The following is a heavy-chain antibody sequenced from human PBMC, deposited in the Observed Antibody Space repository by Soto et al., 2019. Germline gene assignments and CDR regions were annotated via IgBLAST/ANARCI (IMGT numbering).Heavy chain of an antibody. V-gene: IGHV4-30-4*01. D-gene: IGHD3-3*01. Sequence: TLSLTCTGSGGSISSGDYYWSWIRQPPGKGLEWIGYIYYSGSTYYNPSLKSRVTISVDTSKNEFSLKLSSVTAADTAVYYCARDFLEWLSPSHLQYYYYYGMDVWGQGTTVTVSS. CDR1: GGSISSGDYY. CDR3: ARDFLEWLSPSHLQYYYYYGMDV. J-gene: IGHJ6*02. CDR2: IYYSGST.